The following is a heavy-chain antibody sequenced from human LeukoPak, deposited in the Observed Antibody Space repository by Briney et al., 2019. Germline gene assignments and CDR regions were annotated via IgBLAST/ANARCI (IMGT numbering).Heavy chain of an antibody. Sequence: SETLSLTCAVYGGSFSGYYLTWIRQPPGKGLEWIGEIHPSGRTNYSPSLESRVTISLDTSKNQFSLKLSSVTAADTAVYYCARGTPSSSVYYYYMDVWGKGTTVTVSS. CDR2: IHPSGRT. CDR1: GGSFSGYY. D-gene: IGHD6-6*01. CDR3: ARGTPSSSVYYYYMDV. V-gene: IGHV4-34*01. J-gene: IGHJ6*03.